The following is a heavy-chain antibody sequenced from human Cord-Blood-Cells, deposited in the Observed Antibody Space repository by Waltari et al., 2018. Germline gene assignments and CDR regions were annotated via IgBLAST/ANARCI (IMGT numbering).Heavy chain of an antibody. CDR3: ARAFSSIAARYFDY. J-gene: IGHJ4*02. CDR1: GGSISSGLYS. D-gene: IGHD6-6*01. CDR2: IYTSGST. Sequence: QVQLQESGPGLVKPSQTLSLTCTVSGGSISSGLYSWSRIRQPAGKGLEWIGYIYTSGSTNYNPSLKSRVTISVDTSKNQFSLKLSSVTAADTAVYYCARAFSSIAARYFDYWGQGTLVTVSS. V-gene: IGHV4-61*09.